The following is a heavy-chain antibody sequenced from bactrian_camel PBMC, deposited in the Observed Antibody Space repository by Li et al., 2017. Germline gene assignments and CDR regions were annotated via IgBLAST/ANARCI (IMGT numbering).Heavy chain of an antibody. D-gene: IGHD6*01. CDR2: IDSDGST. CDR3: AVRTVLAKTYQY. V-gene: IGHV3S1*01. Sequence: HVQLVESGGGSVEPGGTLRLSCDVSRYTYSGYCMGWFRQAAGKEREGVVAIDSDGSTRYADSVKGRFTISKDNAKVTLYPQMSSLKPEDTAMYYCAVRTVLAKTYQYWGQGTQVTVS. CDR1: RYTYSGYC. J-gene: IGHJ4*01.